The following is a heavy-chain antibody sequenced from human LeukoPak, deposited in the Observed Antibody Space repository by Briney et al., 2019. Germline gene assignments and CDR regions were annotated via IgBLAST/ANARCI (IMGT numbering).Heavy chain of an antibody. D-gene: IGHD2-2*02. CDR3: AKAVVVVPAAIVSYFDY. J-gene: IGHJ4*02. CDR2: ISGSGGST. CDR1: GFIFSSYA. V-gene: IGHV3-23*01. Sequence: PGGSLRLSCAASGFIFSSYAMSWVRQAPGKGLEWVSAISGSGGSTYYADSVKGRFTISRDNSKNTLYLQMNSLRAEDTAVYYCAKAVVVVPAAIVSYFDYWGQGTLVTVSS.